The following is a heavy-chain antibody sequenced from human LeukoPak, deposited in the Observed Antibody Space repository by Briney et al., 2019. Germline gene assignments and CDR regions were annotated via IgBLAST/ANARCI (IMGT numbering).Heavy chain of an antibody. J-gene: IGHJ4*02. CDR2: INHSGST. CDR3: AVRGVIMTRQEYFDY. D-gene: IGHD3-10*01. CDR1: GGSFSGYY. V-gene: IGHV4-34*01. Sequence: SETLSLTCAVYGGSFSGYYWSWIRQPPGKGLEWIGEINHSGSTNYNPSLKSRVTISVDTSKNQFSLKLSSVTAADTAVYYCAVRGVIMTRQEYFDYWGQGTLFTVSS.